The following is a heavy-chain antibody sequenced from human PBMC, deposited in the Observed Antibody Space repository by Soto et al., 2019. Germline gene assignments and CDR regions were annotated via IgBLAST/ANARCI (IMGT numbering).Heavy chain of an antibody. J-gene: IGHJ4*02. D-gene: IGHD6-13*01. CDR3: AHKHLAAAGYCFDY. CDR2: IYWDDAK. CDR1: GFSFTTPGVG. V-gene: IGHV2-5*02. Sequence: QITLKESGPTLVKPTQTLTLTCTFSGFSFTTPGVGVGWVRQPRGKTLEWLALIYWDDAKRYKPSLKSRLTIATDTSKDQVVLTMTDMDPVDTATYFCAHKHLAAAGYCFDYWGQGTLLTVSS.